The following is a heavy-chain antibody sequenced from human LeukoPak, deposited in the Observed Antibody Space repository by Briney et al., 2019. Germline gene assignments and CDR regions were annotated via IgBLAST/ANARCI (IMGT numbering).Heavy chain of an antibody. J-gene: IGHJ4*02. CDR3: ASSRTTRSGSYYNPYYFDY. CDR2: INSDGSST. CDR1: GFTFSSNW. Sequence: GGSLRLSCAASGFTFSSNWMHWVRQAPGKGLVWVSRINSDGSSTSYADSVKGRFTISRDNAKNTLYLQMNSLRAEDTAVYYCASSRTTRSGSYYNPYYFDYWGQGTLVTVSS. V-gene: IGHV3-74*01. D-gene: IGHD3-10*01.